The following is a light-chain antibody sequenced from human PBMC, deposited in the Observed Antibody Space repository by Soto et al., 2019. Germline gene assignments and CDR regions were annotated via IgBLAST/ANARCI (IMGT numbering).Light chain of an antibody. CDR3: QQYDNSIT. V-gene: IGKV3-20*01. J-gene: IGKJ5*01. CDR1: QSVSSNN. CDR2: GAS. Sequence: EIVLTQSPGTLSLSPGETATLSCRASQSVSSNNLAWYHQKPGQTPSLLLYGASTRATGIPDRFSGSGSGTDFTLTISRLEPEDVTVYYCQQYDNSITFGQGTRLEIE.